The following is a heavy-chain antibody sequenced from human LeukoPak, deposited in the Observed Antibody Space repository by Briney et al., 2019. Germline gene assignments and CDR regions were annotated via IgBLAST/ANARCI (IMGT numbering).Heavy chain of an antibody. CDR2: INPNSGGT. J-gene: IGHJ6*02. D-gene: IGHD6-13*01. CDR3: AGGYENYYYGMDV. Sequence: ASVKVSCKASGYTFTTYYIHWVRQAPGQGLEWMGWINPNSGGTNYAQKFQGRVTMTRDTSISTAYMELSRLRSDDTAVYYCAGGYENYYYGMDVWGQGTTVTVSS. CDR1: GYTFTTYY. V-gene: IGHV1-2*02.